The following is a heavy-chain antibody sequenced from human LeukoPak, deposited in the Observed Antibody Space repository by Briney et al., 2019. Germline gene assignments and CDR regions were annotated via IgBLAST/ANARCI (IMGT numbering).Heavy chain of an antibody. J-gene: IGHJ5*02. V-gene: IGHV3-23*01. Sequence: PGGSLILSCAASGFTFSSYAMSWVRQAPGKGLEWISTISSSGGNTYYTNSVKGRFTISRDNSKNTLYLQMNSLKAEDTAVYSCARDPNYGSTWYVNWFDPWGQGTLVTVSS. D-gene: IGHD6-13*01. CDR3: ARDPNYGSTWYVNWFDP. CDR2: ISSSGGNT. CDR1: GFTFSSYA.